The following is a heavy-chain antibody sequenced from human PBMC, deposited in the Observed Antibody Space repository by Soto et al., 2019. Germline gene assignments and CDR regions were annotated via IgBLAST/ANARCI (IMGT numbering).Heavy chain of an antibody. J-gene: IGHJ1*01. D-gene: IGHD4-4*01. CDR2: IHWNDAN. Sequence: QITLKESGPTLVKATQTLTLTCTFSGFSLTTSGVGVAWIRQPPGKALEWLAIIHWNDANHYSPSLRTRLTITPDTSKNLVVLTMTNMDPVDTATYYCAHRRVTEGLGLWGLGTLVTVSS. CDR3: AHRRVTEGLGL. CDR1: GFSLTTSGVG. V-gene: IGHV2-5*01.